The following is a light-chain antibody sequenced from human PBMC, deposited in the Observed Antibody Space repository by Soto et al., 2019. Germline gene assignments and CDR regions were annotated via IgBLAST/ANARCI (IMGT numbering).Light chain of an antibody. CDR2: LGS. CDR3: MQALQTSYT. CDR1: QSLLPSNGDNY. Sequence: DIVMTQSPLSLTVTPGEPASISCRSSQSLLPSNGDNYLDWYLQKPGQSPQLLTSLGSNRASGVPDRFSGSGSGTDFTLKISRVEAEDVGVYYCMQALQTSYTFGQGTKLEIK. J-gene: IGKJ2*01. V-gene: IGKV2-28*01.